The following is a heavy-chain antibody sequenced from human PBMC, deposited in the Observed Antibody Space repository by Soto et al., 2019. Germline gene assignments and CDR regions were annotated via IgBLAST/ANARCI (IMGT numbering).Heavy chain of an antibody. CDR2: ISSSESTI. CDR1: KFTFSNYN. J-gene: IGHJ4*02. CDR3: ARGDSSGWDFDY. V-gene: IGHV3-48*02. Sequence: EVQLVESGGGLVQPGGSLRLSCAASKFTFSNYNMNWVRQAPGKGLEWVSYISSSESTIYYADSVKDRFVIYRDNAGNSLYLQMNSLRDEDTAVYSCARGDSSGWDFDYWGQGTLVTVSS. D-gene: IGHD6-19*01.